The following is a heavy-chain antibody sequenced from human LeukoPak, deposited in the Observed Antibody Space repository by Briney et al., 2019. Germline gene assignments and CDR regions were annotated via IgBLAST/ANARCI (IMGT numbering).Heavy chain of an antibody. D-gene: IGHD6-13*01. CDR3: AREGYSSSWYARNSGPDY. Sequence: ASVKVSCKASGYTFTGYYMHWVRQAPGQGLEWMGWINPNSGGTNYAQKFQGRVTMTRDTSISTAYMELSRLRSDDTAVYYCAREGYSSSWYARNSGPDYWGQGTLVTVSS. J-gene: IGHJ4*02. V-gene: IGHV1-2*02. CDR1: GYTFTGYY. CDR2: INPNSGGT.